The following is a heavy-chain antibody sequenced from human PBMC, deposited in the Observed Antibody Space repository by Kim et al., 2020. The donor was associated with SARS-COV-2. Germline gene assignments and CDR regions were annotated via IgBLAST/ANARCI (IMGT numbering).Heavy chain of an antibody. CDR2: IYYSGST. CDR1: GGSISSTSYY. Sequence: SETLSLTCTVSGGSISSTSYYWGWIRQPPGKGLEWIGSIYYSGSTYYNPSLKSRVTISVDTSKNQFSLKLTSVTAADTAVYYCAKQSGYYYSDFDYWGQGTLVTVSS. D-gene: IGHD3-3*01. CDR3: AKQSGYYYSDFDY. V-gene: IGHV4-39*01. J-gene: IGHJ4*02.